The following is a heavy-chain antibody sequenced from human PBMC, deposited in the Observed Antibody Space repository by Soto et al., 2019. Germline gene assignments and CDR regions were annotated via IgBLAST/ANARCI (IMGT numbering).Heavy chain of an antibody. CDR1: GGSFSGYY. J-gene: IGHJ4*02. D-gene: IGHD5-18*01. CDR2: INHSGST. V-gene: IGHV4-34*01. Sequence: QVQLQQWGAGLLKPSETLSLTCAVYGGSFSGYYWSWIRQPPGKGLEWIGEINHSGSTNYNPSLKSRVTISVDTSKNQFSLKLSSVTAADTAVYYCARVAPHSRYTPFYFWGQGTLVTVSS. CDR3: ARVAPHSRYTPFYF.